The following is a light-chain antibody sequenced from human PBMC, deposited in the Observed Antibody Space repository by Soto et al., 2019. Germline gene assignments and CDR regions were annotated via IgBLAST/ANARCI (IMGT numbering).Light chain of an antibody. CDR3: QSYDSSLRVV. CDR1: SSNIGAGYD. J-gene: IGLJ2*01. CDR2: GNS. V-gene: IGLV1-40*01. Sequence: QSVLTQPPSVSGAPGQRVTISCTGSSSNIGAGYDVHWYQQLPGTAPKLLIYGNSNRPSGVPDRFPGSKSGTSASLAITGLQAEDEAAYYRQSYDSSLRVVFGGGTKLTVL.